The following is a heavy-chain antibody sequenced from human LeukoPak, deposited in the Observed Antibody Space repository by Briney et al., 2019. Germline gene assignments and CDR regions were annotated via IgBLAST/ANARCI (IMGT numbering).Heavy chain of an antibody. CDR3: ARDSGAGMDV. D-gene: IGHD1-26*01. CDR2: INPDGSST. V-gene: IGHV3-74*01. CDR1: GFTISSYW. J-gene: IGHJ6*02. Sequence: GGSLRLSCAASGFTISSYWMHWVRQAPGQGLAWVSRINPDGSSTIDADSVKGRFTISRDSAKNTLYLQMNSLRAEDTAVYYCARDSGAGMDVWGQGTTVTVSS.